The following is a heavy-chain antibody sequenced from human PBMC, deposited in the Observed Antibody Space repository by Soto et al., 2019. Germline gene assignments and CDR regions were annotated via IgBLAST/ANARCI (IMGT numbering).Heavy chain of an antibody. J-gene: IGHJ4*02. Sequence: EVQLVETGGGLIQPGRSLRLSCAASGFTVSSNYMSWVRQAPGKGLEWVSVIYSGGSTYYADSVKGRFTISRDNSKNTLYLQMNSLRAEDTAVYYCARVGYYDFWSGYYFDYWGQGTLVTVSS. V-gene: IGHV3-53*02. D-gene: IGHD3-3*01. CDR2: IYSGGST. CDR3: ARVGYYDFWSGYYFDY. CDR1: GFTVSSNY.